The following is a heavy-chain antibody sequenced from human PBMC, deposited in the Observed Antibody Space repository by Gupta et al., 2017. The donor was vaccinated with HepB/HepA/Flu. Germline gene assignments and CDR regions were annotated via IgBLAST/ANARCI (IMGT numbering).Heavy chain of an antibody. CDR1: GFNFNIAW. Sequence: EVQLVESGGGLVKPGGSLRLYCAASGFNFNIAWMSWVRQAPGKGLEWVGRIKRKGSGETTDDAAPVKGRFAISRDDSRNTVYLQMDSLKTEDTAVYYCATVHSVGDPVFDFWGQGTLVTVSS. CDR2: IKRKGSGETT. J-gene: IGHJ4*02. V-gene: IGHV3-15*01. CDR3: ATVHSVGDPVFDF. D-gene: IGHD3-10*01.